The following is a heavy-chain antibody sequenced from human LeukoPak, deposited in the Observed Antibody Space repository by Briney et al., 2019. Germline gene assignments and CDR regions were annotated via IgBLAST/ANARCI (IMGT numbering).Heavy chain of an antibody. CDR2: ISYDGSNK. V-gene: IGHV3-30*04. CDR3: ARGIRLRTTGTTVHLDY. D-gene: IGHD1-1*01. CDR1: GFTFSSYA. J-gene: IGHJ4*02. Sequence: GGSLRLSCAASGFTFSSYAMHWVRQAPGKGLEWVAVISYDGSNKYYADSVKGRFTISRDNSKNTLYLQMNSLRAEDTAVYYCARGIRLRTTGTTVHLDYWGQGTLVTVSS.